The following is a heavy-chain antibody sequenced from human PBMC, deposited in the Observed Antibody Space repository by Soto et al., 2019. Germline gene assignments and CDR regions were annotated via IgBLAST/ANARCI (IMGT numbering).Heavy chain of an antibody. CDR3: ARDGATWTHYFDY. Sequence: PSETLSLTCTVSGGSISSYYWSWIRQPPGKGLEWIGYIYYSGSTNYNPSLKGRVTISVDTSKNQFSLKLSSVTAADTAVYYCARDGATWTHYFDYWGQGTLVTVSS. J-gene: IGHJ4*02. CDR2: IYYSGST. D-gene: IGHD1-1*01. CDR1: GGSISSYY. V-gene: IGHV4-59*08.